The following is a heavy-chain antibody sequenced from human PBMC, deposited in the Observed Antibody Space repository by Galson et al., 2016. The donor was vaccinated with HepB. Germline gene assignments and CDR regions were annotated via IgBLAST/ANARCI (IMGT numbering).Heavy chain of an antibody. CDR3: ARARYSSDAHPGYYFDY. CDR1: GFTFSSYG. J-gene: IGHJ4*02. V-gene: IGHV3-48*01. CDR2: IGGHTSST. Sequence: LRLSCAASGFTFSSYGMNWVRQAPGRGLEWIAYIGGHTSSTFYADSVKGRFTTSRDNAKNSLSLHMIGLRAEDTAVYYCARARYSSDAHPGYYFDYWGQGTLVPVSS. D-gene: IGHD6-19*01.